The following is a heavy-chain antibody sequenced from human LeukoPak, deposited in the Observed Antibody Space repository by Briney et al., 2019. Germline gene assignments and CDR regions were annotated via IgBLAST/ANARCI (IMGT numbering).Heavy chain of an antibody. J-gene: IGHJ4*02. D-gene: IGHD3-16*01. Sequence: SETLSLTCTVSVDSITSNYWSWIRQPPGKGLKFIGYVSYSGSANYTPSLTSRVTISVATSQNQFSLRLSSVTAADTAVYYCANLVRGFAPFGHNYPLWYFDYWGQGTLVTVSS. V-gene: IGHV4-59*08. CDR3: ANLVRGFAPFGHNYPLWYFDY. CDR1: VDSITSNY. CDR2: VSYSGSA.